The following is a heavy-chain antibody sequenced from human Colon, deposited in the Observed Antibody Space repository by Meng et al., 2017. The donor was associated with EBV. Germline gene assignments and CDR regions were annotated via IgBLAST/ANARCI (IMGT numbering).Heavy chain of an antibody. Sequence: QLKQWGAGLLRPSEHLYLTCADYGGAFTGSYWSRIRQPPGKGLEWIGETNRSGSTHYNPSLESRLSISVDTSKNQFSLKLSSVTAADTAVYYCARGDGSGSGNWFDPWGQGTLVTVSS. CDR2: TNRSGST. J-gene: IGHJ5*02. D-gene: IGHD3-10*01. CDR1: GGAFTGSY. CDR3: ARGDGSGSGNWFDP. V-gene: IGHV4-34*01.